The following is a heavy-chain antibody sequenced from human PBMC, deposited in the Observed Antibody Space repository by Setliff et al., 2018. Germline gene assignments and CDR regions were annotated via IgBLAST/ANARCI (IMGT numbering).Heavy chain of an antibody. CDR3: ARGGDSGSYFLTNHDAFDI. D-gene: IGHD1-26*01. Sequence: SETLSLTCTVSGGSISSSSYYWGWIRQPPGKGLEWIGSIHYSGSTYYNPSLKSRVTISIDTSKNQFSLKLSSVTAADTAVYYCARGGDSGSYFLTNHDAFDIWGQGTMVTVSS. CDR2: IHYSGST. CDR1: GGSISSSSYY. V-gene: IGHV4-39*07. J-gene: IGHJ3*02.